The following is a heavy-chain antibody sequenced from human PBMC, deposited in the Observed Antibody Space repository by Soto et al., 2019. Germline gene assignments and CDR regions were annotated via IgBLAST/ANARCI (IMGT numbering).Heavy chain of an antibody. CDR1: GYSFTSYW. CDR2: IVPSDSYT. V-gene: IGHV5-10-1*01. Sequence: GESLKISCQGSGYSFTSYWISWVRQMPGKGLEWMGRIVPSDSYTNYSPSFQGHVTISADTSISTAYLQWSSLKASDTAMYYCARIHYHLYRMDVWGQGTTVTVSS. J-gene: IGHJ6*02. CDR3: ARIHYHLYRMDV.